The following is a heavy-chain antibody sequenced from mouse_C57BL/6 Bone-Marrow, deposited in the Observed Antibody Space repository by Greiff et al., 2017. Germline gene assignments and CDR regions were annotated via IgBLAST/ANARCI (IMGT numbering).Heavy chain of an antibody. CDR1: GFTFSSYA. J-gene: IGHJ2*01. CDR3: TGLYYGSSYYFDY. CDR2: LSSGGDYI. Sequence: VMLVESGEGLVKPGGSLKLSCAASGFTFSSYAMSWVRQTPEKRLEWVAYLSSGGDYIYYADTVKGRFTISRDNARNTMYLQMSSLKSEDTAMYYCTGLYYGSSYYFDYGGQGTTLTVSS. D-gene: IGHD1-1*01. V-gene: IGHV5-9-1*02.